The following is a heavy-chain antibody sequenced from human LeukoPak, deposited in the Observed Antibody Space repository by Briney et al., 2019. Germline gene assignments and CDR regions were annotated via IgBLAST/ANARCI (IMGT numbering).Heavy chain of an antibody. V-gene: IGHV3-33*01. J-gene: IGHJ4*02. CDR3: ARDLYF. CDR1: GFTFSPYG. CDR2: IWYDGSNK. Sequence: GRSLRLSCAASGFTFSPYGMHWVRQAPGKGLEWVAVIWYDGSNKYYADSVKGRFTISRDNSKNTLYLQMNSLRDEDTAVYYCARDLYFWGQGTLVTVSS. D-gene: IGHD2-15*01.